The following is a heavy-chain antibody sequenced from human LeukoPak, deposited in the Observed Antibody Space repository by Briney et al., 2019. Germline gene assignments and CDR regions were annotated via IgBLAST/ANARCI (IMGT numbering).Heavy chain of an antibody. Sequence: SSETLSLTCTVSGGSISSSSYYWGWIRQPPGKGLEWIGSIYYSGSTYYNPSLKSRVTISVDTSKNQFSLKLSSVTAADTAVYYCAGQPPGNYDILTGYYPDALDIWGQGTMVTVSS. CDR1: GGSISSSSYY. V-gene: IGHV4-39*01. CDR2: IYYSGST. CDR3: AGQPPGNYDILTGYYPDALDI. D-gene: IGHD3-9*01. J-gene: IGHJ3*02.